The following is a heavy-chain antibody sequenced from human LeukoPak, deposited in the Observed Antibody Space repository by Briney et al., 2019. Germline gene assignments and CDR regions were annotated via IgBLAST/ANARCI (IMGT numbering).Heavy chain of an antibody. J-gene: IGHJ4*02. CDR3: ARDRGVYSRTLED. CDR1: AFTFGSYS. CDR2: ISSSSSYI. V-gene: IGHV3-21*01. Sequence: GGSLRLSCAASAFTFGSYSMGWVRQAPEKGLEWVSSISSSSSYIYYAVSLKGRFTISRDNAKNSLYLQMNSLRAEDTAVYYCARDRGVYSRTLEDWGQGTLVTVSS. D-gene: IGHD6-13*01.